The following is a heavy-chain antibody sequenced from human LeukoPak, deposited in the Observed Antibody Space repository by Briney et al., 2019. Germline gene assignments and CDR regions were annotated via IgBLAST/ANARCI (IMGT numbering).Heavy chain of an antibody. J-gene: IGHJ4*02. CDR1: GGSFSGYY. D-gene: IGHD3-10*01. CDR2: INHSGST. CDR3: AIVGSGSPSAY. Sequence: SETLSLTCAVYGGSFSGYYWSWIRQPPGKGLEWIGEINHSGSTNYNPSLKSRVTISVDTSKNQFSLKLSSVTAADTAVYYCAIVGSGSPSAYWGQGTLVTVSS. V-gene: IGHV4-34*01.